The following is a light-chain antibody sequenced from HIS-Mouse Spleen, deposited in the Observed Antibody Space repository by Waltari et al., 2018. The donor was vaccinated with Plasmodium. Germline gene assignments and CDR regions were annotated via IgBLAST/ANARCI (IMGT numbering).Light chain of an antibody. CDR3: QQSYSTWT. J-gene: IGKJ1*01. Sequence: PSSLSASVGDRVTITCRASQSISSYLNWYQQKPGKAPKLLIYAASSLQSGVPSRFSGSGSGTDFTLSISSLQPEDFATYYCQQSYSTWTFGQGTKVEIK. CDR1: QSISSY. V-gene: IGKV1-39*01. CDR2: AAS.